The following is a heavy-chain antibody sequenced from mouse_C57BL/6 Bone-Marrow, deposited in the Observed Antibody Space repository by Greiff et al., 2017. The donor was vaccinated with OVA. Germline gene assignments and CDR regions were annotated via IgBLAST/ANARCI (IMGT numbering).Heavy chain of an antibody. CDR1: EYEFPSHD. CDR3: ARQGDWDLFAY. V-gene: IGHV5-2*01. Sequence: EVHLVESGGGLVQPGESLKLSCESNEYEFPSHDMSWVRKTPEKRLALVAAINSDGGSTYYPDTMERRFINSRDNTKKTLYLQMSSLRSEDTALYYCARQGDWDLFAYWGQGTLVTVSA. D-gene: IGHD4-1*01. J-gene: IGHJ3*01. CDR2: INSDGGST.